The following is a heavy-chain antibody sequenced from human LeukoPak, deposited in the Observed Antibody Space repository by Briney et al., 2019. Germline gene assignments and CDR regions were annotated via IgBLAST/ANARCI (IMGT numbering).Heavy chain of an antibody. CDR3: AKSGSITMIVVVDN. Sequence: PGGSLRLSCAASGFTLGSYWMDWVRQAPGKGLEWVSAISGSGGSTYYADSVKGRFTISRDNSKNTLYLQMNSLRAEDTAVYYCAKSGSITMIVVVDNWGQGTLVTVSS. CDR1: GFTLGSYW. J-gene: IGHJ4*02. D-gene: IGHD3-22*01. V-gene: IGHV3-23*01. CDR2: ISGSGGST.